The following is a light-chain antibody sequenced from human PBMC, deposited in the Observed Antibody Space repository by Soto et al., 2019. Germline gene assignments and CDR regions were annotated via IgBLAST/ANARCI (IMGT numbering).Light chain of an antibody. J-gene: IGKJ1*01. CDR1: QSVSSSY. V-gene: IGKV3-20*01. CDR3: QQYGSAPWT. Sequence: EIVLTQSPGTLSLSPGERATLSCRASQSVSSSYLAWYQQKAGEAPRLLIYGASSRATGIPDRFSGSGSGTDFTLTISSLEPEDFAVYYCQQYGSAPWTFGGGTKVEIK. CDR2: GAS.